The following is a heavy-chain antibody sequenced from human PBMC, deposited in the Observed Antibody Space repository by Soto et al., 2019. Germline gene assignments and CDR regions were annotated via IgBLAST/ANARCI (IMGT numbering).Heavy chain of an antibody. CDR3: ARGLNLGYSYGQNFVN. V-gene: IGHV4-34*01. CDR1: GGSFSGYY. D-gene: IGHD5-18*01. CDR2: IYHRGGT. J-gene: IGHJ4*02. Sequence: QVQLQQWGAGLLKPSETLSLTCAVSGGSFSGYYWSWIRQPPGKGLEWIGEIYHRGGTNYNPSLKSRCTMSVDTSNIHFCLKLTSVTAADAAGYYCARGLNLGYSYGQNFVNWCEGTLVTVSS.